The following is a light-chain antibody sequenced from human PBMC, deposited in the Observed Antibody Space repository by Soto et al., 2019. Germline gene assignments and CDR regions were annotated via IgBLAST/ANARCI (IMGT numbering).Light chain of an antibody. J-gene: IGKJ5*01. CDR2: DAS. Sequence: EIVLTQSPATLSLSPGERATLSCRASQSVSSNYLAWYQQKPGQAPSLPIYDASSRATGIPDRFSGSGSGTDFTLTISRLETEDIGMYHCQQYGSSAPITFGQGTRVEFE. CDR1: QSVSSNY. V-gene: IGKV3-20*01. CDR3: QQYGSSAPIT.